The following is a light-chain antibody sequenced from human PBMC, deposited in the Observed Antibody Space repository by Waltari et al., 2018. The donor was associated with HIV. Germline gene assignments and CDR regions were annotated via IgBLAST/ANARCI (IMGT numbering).Light chain of an antibody. CDR3: YSAADNNLRV. J-gene: IGLJ3*02. Sequence: SSELTQPSPVSVSPGQTARITCSGDVLAKKYARWFQQKPGQAPVLVIYKDSERPSGIPERFSGSSSGTTVTLTISGAQVEDEADYYCYSAADNNLRVFGGGTKLTVL. CDR2: KDS. V-gene: IGLV3-27*01. CDR1: VLAKKY.